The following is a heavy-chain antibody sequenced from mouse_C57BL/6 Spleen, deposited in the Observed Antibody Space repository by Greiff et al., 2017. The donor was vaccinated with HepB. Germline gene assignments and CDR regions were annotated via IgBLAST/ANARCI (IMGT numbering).Heavy chain of an antibody. J-gene: IGHJ3*01. Sequence: VQLQQSGPELVKPGASVKMSCKASGYTLTDYYMHWVKQKPGKGLEWIGEIYPGSGNTYYNEKFKGKATLTADTSSSTAYMQLSSLTSEDSAVYFCAREKGLRRVAYWGQGTLVTVSA. CDR1: YTLTDYYM. CDR3: REKGLRRVAY. CDR2: YPGSGNTY. V-gene: IGHV1-83*01. D-gene: IGHD2-2*01.